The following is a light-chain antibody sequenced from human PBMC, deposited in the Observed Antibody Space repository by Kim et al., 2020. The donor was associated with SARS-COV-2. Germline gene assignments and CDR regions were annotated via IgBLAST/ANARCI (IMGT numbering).Light chain of an antibody. CDR1: SSDVGGFNY. CDR3: CSYAGSQTYV. V-gene: IGLV2-11*01. Sequence: QSALTQPRSVSGSPGQSVTISCTGTSSDVGGFNYVSWYQHYPGKAPKVIIYDVNKRPSGVPDRFSGSKSGNTASLTISGLQAEDEAEYYCCSYAGSQTYVFGTGTKVTAL. J-gene: IGLJ1*01. CDR2: DVN.